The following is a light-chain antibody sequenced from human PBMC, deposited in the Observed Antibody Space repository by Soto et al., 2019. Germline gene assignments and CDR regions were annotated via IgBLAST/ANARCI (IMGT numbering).Light chain of an antibody. CDR2: KAS. Sequence: DIQMTQSPSTLSASVGDRVTITCRASQSINNWLAWYQQKPGKAPKLPIYKASSLESGVPSKFSGSGSATEFTLTISSLQPDDFATYYCQQYNTYQWTFGQGTKVEIK. V-gene: IGKV1-5*03. J-gene: IGKJ1*01. CDR3: QQYNTYQWT. CDR1: QSINNW.